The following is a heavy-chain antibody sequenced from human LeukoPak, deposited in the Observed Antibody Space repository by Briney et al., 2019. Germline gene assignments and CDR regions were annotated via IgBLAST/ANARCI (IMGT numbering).Heavy chain of an antibody. CDR3: ARISTPLYYYDSSGYSFDY. CDR1: GYTFTSYG. J-gene: IGHJ4*02. V-gene: IGHV1-18*01. CDR2: ISAYNGNT. D-gene: IGHD3-22*01. Sequence: GASVKVSCKASGYTFTSYGISWVRQAPGQGLEWMGWISAYNGNTNYAQKLQGRVTMTTDTSTSTAYMELRSLRSDDTAVYYCARISTPLYYYDSSGYSFDYWGQGTLVTVSS.